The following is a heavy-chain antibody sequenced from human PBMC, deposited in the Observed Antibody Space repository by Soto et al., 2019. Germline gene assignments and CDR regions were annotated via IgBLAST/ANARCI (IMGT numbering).Heavy chain of an antibody. D-gene: IGHD3-3*01. CDR2: IYYSGST. J-gene: IGHJ4*01. CDR3: ASAPYYDFWSGYYTGLAY. V-gene: IGHV4-59*01. CDR1: GGSISSYY. Sequence: TLSLTCTVSGGSISSYYWSWIRQPPGKGLEWIGYIYYSGSTNYNPSLKSRVTISVDTSKNQFSLKLSSVTAADTAVYYCASAPYYDFWSGYYTGLAYWGHGTLVTVSS.